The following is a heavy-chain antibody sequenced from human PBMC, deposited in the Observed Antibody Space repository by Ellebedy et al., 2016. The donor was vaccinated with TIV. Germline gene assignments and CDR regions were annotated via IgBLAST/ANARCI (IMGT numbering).Heavy chain of an antibody. V-gene: IGHV3-64*05. CDR1: GFTFSTYS. CDR3: VREGVPRGFDI. J-gene: IGHJ3*02. D-gene: IGHD2-2*01. CDR2: ISTNGVTA. Sequence: PGGSLRLSCSASGFTFSTYSIHWVRQAPGEGLEYVSTISTNGVTAFYADSVRARFIISRDNSSNSVYVQMSSLRAEDTAVYYCVREGVPRGFDIWGHGTTVTVSS.